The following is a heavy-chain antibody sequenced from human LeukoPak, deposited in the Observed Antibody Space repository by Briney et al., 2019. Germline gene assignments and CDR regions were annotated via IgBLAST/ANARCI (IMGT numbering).Heavy chain of an antibody. Sequence: SGESLKISCQASGYLFTNYWIVWVRQMPGKGLEWLGTIYPDDSDTRYSPSFQGQVTISADKSISTAYLQWSSLKASDTAMYYCARYTYGAHYYFDYWGQGTLVTVSS. CDR3: ARYTYGAHYYFDY. D-gene: IGHD4-17*01. V-gene: IGHV5-51*01. J-gene: IGHJ4*02. CDR2: IYPDDSDT. CDR1: GYLFTNYW.